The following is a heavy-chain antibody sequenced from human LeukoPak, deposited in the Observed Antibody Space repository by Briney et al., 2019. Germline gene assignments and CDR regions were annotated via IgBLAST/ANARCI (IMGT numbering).Heavy chain of an antibody. CDR3: AREEDNWNSNWFDP. CDR2: ISYDGSNK. V-gene: IGHV3-30*04. J-gene: IGHJ5*02. D-gene: IGHD1-7*01. CDR1: GFTFSSYA. Sequence: GGSLRLSCAASGFTFSSYAMHWVRQAPGKGLEWVAVISYDGSNKYYADSVKGRFTISRDNSKNTLYLQMNSPRAEDTAVYYCAREEDNWNSNWFDPWGQGTLVTVSS.